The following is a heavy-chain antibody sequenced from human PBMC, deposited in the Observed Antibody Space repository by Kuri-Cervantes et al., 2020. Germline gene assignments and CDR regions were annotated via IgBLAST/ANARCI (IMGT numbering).Heavy chain of an antibody. CDR1: GFTFSNYW. Sequence: GESLKISCLASGFTFSNYWMSWARLTPGKGLEWVANIGRDGNEKFYVDSVKGRFTVSRDNAKNSLYLHMNGLRVDDTAVYFCVREASADWGQGTLVTVSS. J-gene: IGHJ4*02. V-gene: IGHV3-7*01. CDR3: VREASAD. CDR2: IGRDGNEK.